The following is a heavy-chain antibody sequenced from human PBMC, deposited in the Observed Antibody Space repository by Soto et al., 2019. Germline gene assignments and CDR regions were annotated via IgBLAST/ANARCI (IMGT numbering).Heavy chain of an antibody. J-gene: IGHJ3*02. CDR2: ISYDGSNK. Sequence: GGSLRLSCAASGFTFSSYGMHWVRQAPGKGLEWVAVISYDGSNKYYAAPVKGRFTISRDDSKNTLYLQMNSLKTEDTAVYYCTTQSPIGAAYAFDIWGQGTMVTVSS. CDR1: GFTFSSYG. V-gene: IGHV3-30*03. D-gene: IGHD2-15*01. CDR3: TTQSPIGAAYAFDI.